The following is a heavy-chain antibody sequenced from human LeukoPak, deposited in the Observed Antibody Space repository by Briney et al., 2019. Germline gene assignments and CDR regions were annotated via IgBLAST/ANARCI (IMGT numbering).Heavy chain of an antibody. Sequence: SETLSLTRTVSGGSISSYYWSWIRQPAGKGLEWIGRIYTSGSTNYNPSLKSRVTMSVDTSKNQFSLKLSSVTAADTAVYYCARVGSGSYRWGYYYYMDVWGKGTTVTISS. CDR1: GGSISSYY. V-gene: IGHV4-4*07. CDR3: ARVGSGSYRWGYYYYMDV. CDR2: IYTSGST. J-gene: IGHJ6*03. D-gene: IGHD3-10*01.